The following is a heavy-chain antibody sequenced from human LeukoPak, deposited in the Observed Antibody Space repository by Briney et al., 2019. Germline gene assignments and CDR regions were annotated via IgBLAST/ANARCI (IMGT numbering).Heavy chain of an antibody. Sequence: PGGSLRLSCAASGFTFSSYAMSWVRQAPGKGLEWVSAISGSGGSTYYADSVKGRFTISRYNSKNTLYLQMNSLRAEDTAVYYCAKGYSSSWYGFSRWFDPWGQGTLVTVSS. J-gene: IGHJ5*02. CDR2: ISGSGGST. D-gene: IGHD6-13*01. CDR3: AKGYSSSWYGFSRWFDP. CDR1: GFTFSSYA. V-gene: IGHV3-23*01.